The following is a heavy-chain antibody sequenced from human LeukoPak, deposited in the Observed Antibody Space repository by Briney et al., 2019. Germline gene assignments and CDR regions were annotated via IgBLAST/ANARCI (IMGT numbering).Heavy chain of an antibody. CDR3: ARVSGSLPEYFQH. Sequence: ASVKVYCKAPGYTFTGYYMHWVRQAPGQGLEWMGWINPNSGGTNYAQKFQGRVTMTRDTSISTAYMELSRLRSDDTAVYYCARVSGSLPEYFQHWGQGTLVTVSS. D-gene: IGHD1-26*01. V-gene: IGHV1-2*02. CDR2: INPNSGGT. CDR1: GYTFTGYY. J-gene: IGHJ1*01.